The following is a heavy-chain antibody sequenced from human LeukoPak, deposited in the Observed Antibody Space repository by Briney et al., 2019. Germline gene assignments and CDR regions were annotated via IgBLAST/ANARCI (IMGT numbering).Heavy chain of an antibody. CDR3: ARTFYDFWSGFSNYDSFHI. CDR1: GYTFTSYD. J-gene: IGHJ3*02. CDR2: MNPNSGNT. V-gene: IGHV1-8*01. D-gene: IGHD3-3*01. Sequence: GASVKVSCKASGYTFTSYDINWVRQATGQGLEWMGWMNPNSGNTGYAQKFQGRVTMTTDTSTNTAYMELRSLTSDDTAVYYCARTFYDFWSGFSNYDSFHIWGQGTLVTASS.